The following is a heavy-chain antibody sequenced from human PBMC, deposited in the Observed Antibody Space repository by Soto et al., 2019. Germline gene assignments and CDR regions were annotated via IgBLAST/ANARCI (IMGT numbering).Heavy chain of an antibody. D-gene: IGHD3-3*01. CDR1: GFTFSSYA. Sequence: PGGSLRLSCAASGFTFSSYAMSWVRQAPGKGLEWVSAISGSGGSTYYADSVKGRFTISRDNSKNTLYLQMNSLRDEDTAAYYCARDRSTIYGVVTPLDYWGQGTLVTVSS. CDR2: ISGSGGST. J-gene: IGHJ4*02. CDR3: ARDRSTIYGVVTPLDY. V-gene: IGHV3-23*01.